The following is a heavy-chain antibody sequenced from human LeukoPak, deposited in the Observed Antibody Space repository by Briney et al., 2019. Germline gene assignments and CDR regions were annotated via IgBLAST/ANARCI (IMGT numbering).Heavy chain of an antibody. D-gene: IGHD2-21*02. CDR2: INPSGGST. V-gene: IGHV1-46*01. CDR3: ARNQYCGGDCYSGGYYYYYYYMDV. CDR1: GYTFTSYY. J-gene: IGHJ6*03. Sequence: ASVKVSCKASGYTFTSYYMHWVRQAPGQGLEWMGIINPSGGSTSYAQKFQGRVTITADKSTSTAYMELSSLRSEDTAVYYCARNQYCGGDCYSGGYYYYYYYMDVWGKGTTVTVSS.